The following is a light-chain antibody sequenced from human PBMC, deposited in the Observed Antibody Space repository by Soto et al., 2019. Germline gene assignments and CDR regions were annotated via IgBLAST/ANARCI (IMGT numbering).Light chain of an antibody. CDR3: QQSNNWPWT. Sequence: VLMTQSPATLSVSPGERATLSGRASQSVSGKLAWYQQKPGQAPRLLIYDASTRATGIPARFSGSGSGTEFTLTISSLQSEDFAVYYCQQSNNWPWTFGQGTKVDIK. CDR1: QSVSGK. V-gene: IGKV3-15*01. CDR2: DAS. J-gene: IGKJ1*01.